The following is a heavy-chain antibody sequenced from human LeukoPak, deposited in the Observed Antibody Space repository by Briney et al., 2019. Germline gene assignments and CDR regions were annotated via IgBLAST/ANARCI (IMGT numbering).Heavy chain of an antibody. CDR3: AGALVGATTRNYYYYMDV. CDR2: INHSGST. CDR1: GGSFSGYY. D-gene: IGHD1-26*01. J-gene: IGHJ6*03. Sequence: SETLSLTCAVYGGSFSGYYWSWIRQPPGKGLEWIGEINHSGSTNYNPSLKSRVTISVDTSKNQFSLKLSSVTAADTAVYYCAGALVGATTRNYYYYMDVWGKGTTVTVSS. V-gene: IGHV4-34*01.